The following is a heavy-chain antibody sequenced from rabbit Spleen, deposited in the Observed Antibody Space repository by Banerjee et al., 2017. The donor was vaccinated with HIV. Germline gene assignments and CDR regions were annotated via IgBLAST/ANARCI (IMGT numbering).Heavy chain of an antibody. CDR2: IYISSGST. D-gene: IGHD1-1*01. J-gene: IGHJ6*01. Sequence: QQQLEESGGGLVKPGGTLTLTRKVSGIDFSSYYYICWVRQAPGKGLDLIACIYISSGSTWYASWVNGRFTISKASSTTVTLQMTSLTAADTATYFCARDTSSSFSSYGMDLWGPGTLVTVS. V-gene: IGHV1S43*01. CDR3: ARDTSSSFSSYGMDL. CDR1: GIDFSSYYY.